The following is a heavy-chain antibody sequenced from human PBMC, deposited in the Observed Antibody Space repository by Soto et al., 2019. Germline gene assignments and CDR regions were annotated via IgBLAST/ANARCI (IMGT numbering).Heavy chain of an antibody. CDR1: GFTFSDYA. D-gene: IGHD3-10*01. V-gene: IGHV3-23*01. J-gene: IGHJ6*02. CDR2: LDGAGGST. Sequence: PGGSLRLSCLASGFTFSDYAMTWVRHVPGRGLEWVASLDGAGGSTYYADSVRGRFTISRDNSQNTLFLQMKRLTVDDTAIYYCAAPRDEYGSGVSWFTYGMDIWGQGTTVT. CDR3: AAPRDEYGSGVSWFTYGMDI.